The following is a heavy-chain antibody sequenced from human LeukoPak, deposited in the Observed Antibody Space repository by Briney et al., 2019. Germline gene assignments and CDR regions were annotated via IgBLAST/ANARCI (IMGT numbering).Heavy chain of an antibody. D-gene: IGHD3-3*01. J-gene: IGHJ4*02. CDR3: ASQVLRFLEWPFDY. Sequence: PGGSLRLSCAASGFTFSSYAMSWVRQAPGKGLEWVSAISGSGGSTYYADSVKGRFTISRDNSKNTLYLQMNSLRAEDTAVYYCASQVLRFLEWPFDYWGQGTLVTVSS. V-gene: IGHV3-23*01. CDR2: ISGSGGST. CDR1: GFTFSSYA.